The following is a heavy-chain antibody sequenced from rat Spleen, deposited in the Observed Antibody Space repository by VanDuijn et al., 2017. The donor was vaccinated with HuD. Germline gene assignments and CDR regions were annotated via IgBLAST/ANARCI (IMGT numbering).Heavy chain of an antibody. D-gene: IGHD5-1*01. CDR1: GFTFSNYD. Sequence: EVQLVESGGGLVQPGRSLKLSCAASGFTFSNYDMAWVRQAPTKGLEWVASISPSGGSTYYRDSVKGRFTVSRDNAKSTLYLQMDSLRSEDTATYYCARPITGPYYFDYWGQGVMVTVSS. CDR3: ARPITGPYYFDY. CDR2: ISPSGGST. J-gene: IGHJ2*01. V-gene: IGHV5-25*01.